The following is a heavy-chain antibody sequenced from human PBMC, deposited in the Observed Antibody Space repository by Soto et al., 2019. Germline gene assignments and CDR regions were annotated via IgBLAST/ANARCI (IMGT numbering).Heavy chain of an antibody. CDR2: ISYDGSNK. Sequence: QVQLVESGGGVVQPGRSLRLSCAASGFTFSSYAMHWVRQAPGKGLEWVAVISYDGSNKYYADSVKGRFTISRDNSKNTLYLQMNSLRSEDTAVYYCARDGHCSGGSCLLAENWFDPWGQGTLVTVSS. D-gene: IGHD2-15*01. V-gene: IGHV3-30-3*01. CDR1: GFTFSSYA. CDR3: ARDGHCSGGSCLLAENWFDP. J-gene: IGHJ5*02.